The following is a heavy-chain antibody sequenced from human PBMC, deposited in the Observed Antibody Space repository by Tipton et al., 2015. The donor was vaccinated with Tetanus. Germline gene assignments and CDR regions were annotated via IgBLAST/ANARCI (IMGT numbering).Heavy chain of an antibody. CDR3: ARCPYGGVSGTLYY. D-gene: IGHD4-23*01. Sequence: LRLSCTVSGGSFSSSNDYWAWIRQPPGKGLEWVGSIYYSGSTYYNPSLKSRVTISVDTSKNQFSLRLSSVTAADTAVYFCARCPYGGVSGTLYYWGQGILVTVSS. CDR2: IYYSGST. J-gene: IGHJ4*02. V-gene: IGHV4-39*07. CDR1: GGSFSSSNDY.